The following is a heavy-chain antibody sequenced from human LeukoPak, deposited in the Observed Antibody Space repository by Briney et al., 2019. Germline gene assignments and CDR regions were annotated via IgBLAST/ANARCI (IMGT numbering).Heavy chain of an antibody. V-gene: IGHV1-3*03. CDR3: ARAEYSYGYGNWFDP. D-gene: IGHD5-18*01. J-gene: IGHJ5*02. Sequence: GASVKVSGKASVYTYTSYAMHWVRQAPGQRLEWMGWINAGNGNTKYSQEFQGRVTITRDTSASTAYMELSSLRSEDMAVYYCARAEYSYGYGNWFDPWGQGTLVTVSS. CDR1: VYTYTSYA. CDR2: INAGNGNT.